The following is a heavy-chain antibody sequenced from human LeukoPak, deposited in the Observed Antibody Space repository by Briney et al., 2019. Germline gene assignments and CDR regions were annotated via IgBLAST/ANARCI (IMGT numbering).Heavy chain of an antibody. Sequence: PGGSLRLSCAASGFTFSIYAMSWVRQAPGKGLQWVSSITSSGDGTYYADSVKGRFTISRDNSGNMLYLQTNSLRVEDTAVYFCAKDRPNYYGSNGHYYRRDGDYWGQGTLVTVSS. J-gene: IGHJ4*02. CDR2: ITSSGDGT. CDR3: AKDRPNYYGSNGHYYRRDGDY. D-gene: IGHD3-22*01. V-gene: IGHV3-23*01. CDR1: GFTFSIYA.